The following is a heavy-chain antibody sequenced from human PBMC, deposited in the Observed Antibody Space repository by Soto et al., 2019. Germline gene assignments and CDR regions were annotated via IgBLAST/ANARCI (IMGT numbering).Heavy chain of an antibody. J-gene: IGHJ4*02. V-gene: IGHV3-33*01. D-gene: IGHD6-6*01. CDR1: GFTFSSYG. CDR2: IWYDGSNK. CDR3: ARERLAARPYHILDY. Sequence: GESLKISCAASGFTFSSYGMHWVRQAPGKGLEWVAVIWYDGSNKYYADSVKGRFTISRDNSKNTLYLQMNSLRAEDTAVYYCARERLAARPYHILDYWGQGTLVTVSS.